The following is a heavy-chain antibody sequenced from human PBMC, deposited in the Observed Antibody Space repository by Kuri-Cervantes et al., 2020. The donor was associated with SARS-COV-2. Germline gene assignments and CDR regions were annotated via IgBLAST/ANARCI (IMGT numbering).Heavy chain of an antibody. D-gene: IGHD3-3*01. V-gene: IGHV4-38-2*02. J-gene: IGHJ4*02. Sequence: SEALSLTCAVSDDSISRGYYWGWIRQSPGKGLEWIGSIYHSGSTNYNPSLRSRVTMSVDTSKNQFSLKLSSVTAADTAVYYCARDSHRSGYLYYFDYWGQGTLVTVSS. CDR1: DDSISRGYY. CDR3: ARDSHRSGYLYYFDY. CDR2: IYHSGST.